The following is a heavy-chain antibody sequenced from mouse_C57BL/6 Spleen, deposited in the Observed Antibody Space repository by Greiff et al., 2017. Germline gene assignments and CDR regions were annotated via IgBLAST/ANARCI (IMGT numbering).Heavy chain of an antibody. CDR2: IYPVVGDT. V-gene: IGHV1-82*01. D-gene: IGHD1-3*01. J-gene: IGHJ2*01. CDR3: AIAPTRDFDY. CDR1: GYAFSSSW. Sequence: QVQLQQSGPELVKPGASVKISCKASGYAFSSSWMNWVKQRPGTGLEWIGRIYPVVGDTNYNGKFKGKATLTADKSSSTAYMQLSSLTSEDSAVYFCAIAPTRDFDYWGQGTTLTVSS.